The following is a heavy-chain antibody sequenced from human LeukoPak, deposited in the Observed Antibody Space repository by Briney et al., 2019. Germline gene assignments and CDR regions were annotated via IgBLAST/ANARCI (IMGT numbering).Heavy chain of an antibody. CDR1: GFTFSDAW. Sequence: PGESLRLSCAASGFTFSDAWLTWVRQAPGKGLEWISYISSSGSTIYYADSVKGRFTISRDNAKNSLYLQMNSLRAEDTAVYYCARAFARGRQWLVDNWFYFDYWGQGTLVTVSS. CDR3: ARAFARGRQWLVDNWFYFDY. J-gene: IGHJ4*02. D-gene: IGHD6-19*01. V-gene: IGHV3-11*01. CDR2: ISSSGSTI.